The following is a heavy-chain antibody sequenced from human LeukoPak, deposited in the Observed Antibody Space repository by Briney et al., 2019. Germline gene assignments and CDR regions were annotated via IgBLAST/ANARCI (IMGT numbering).Heavy chain of an antibody. CDR3: ARGDAFSGDH. CDR1: GFTFRNFW. J-gene: IGHJ4*02. CDR2: IHPEGNEK. Sequence: PGGSLRLSCAASGFTFRNFWMSWVRQAPGRGLEWVANIHPEGNEKYHVESVKGRFTISRDNAKSSLFLQMNGLRAEDTVVYYCARGDAFSGDHWGQGTLVTVSS. V-gene: IGHV3-7*04.